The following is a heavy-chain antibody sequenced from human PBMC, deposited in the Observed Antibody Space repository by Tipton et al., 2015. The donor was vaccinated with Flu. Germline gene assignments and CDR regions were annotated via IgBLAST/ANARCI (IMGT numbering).Heavy chain of an antibody. CDR3: ARADYSDSSAYLAY. D-gene: IGHD3-22*01. Sequence: SLRLSCAASGFTFSDYYMSWIRLAPGKGLEWVSHISSSGSSINYADSVKGRFTISRDNAKNSLYLQMNSLRAEDTAVYYCARADYSDSSAYLAYWGPGTLVTVSS. J-gene: IGHJ4*02. V-gene: IGHV3-11*01. CDR1: GFTFSDYY. CDR2: ISSSGSSI.